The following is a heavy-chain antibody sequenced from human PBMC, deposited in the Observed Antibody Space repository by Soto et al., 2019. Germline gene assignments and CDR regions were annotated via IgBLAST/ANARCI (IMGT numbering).Heavy chain of an antibody. CDR2: ISYDGSNK. J-gene: IGHJ3*02. CDR1: GFTFSSYG. V-gene: IGHV3-30*18. D-gene: IGHD2-2*01. Sequence: QVQLVESGGGVVQPGRSLRLSCAASGFTFSSYGMHWVRPAPGKGLEWVAVISYDGSNKYNADSVNGRFTISKDNSKNSLYLQMTGLRAEDTAVYYCAKPASGGYCSSTSGSGDAFAIWGQGTMVTVAS. CDR3: AKPASGGYCSSTSGSGDAFAI.